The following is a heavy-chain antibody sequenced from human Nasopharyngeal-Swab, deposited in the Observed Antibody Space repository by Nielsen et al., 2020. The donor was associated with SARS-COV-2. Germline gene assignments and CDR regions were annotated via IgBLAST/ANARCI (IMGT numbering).Heavy chain of an antibody. D-gene: IGHD3-16*01. CDR2: ITSSGGST. CDR1: GFTFSSYA. J-gene: IGHJ3*02. V-gene: IGHV3-64*01. CDR3: ARDDVGGAFDI. Sequence: LSLTCAASGFTFSSYAMHWVRQAPGKGLEYISGITSSGGSTYSANSVKGRFTISRDNSKNTLYLQMGSLRSEDMAVYYCARDDVGGAFDIWGQGTMVTVSS.